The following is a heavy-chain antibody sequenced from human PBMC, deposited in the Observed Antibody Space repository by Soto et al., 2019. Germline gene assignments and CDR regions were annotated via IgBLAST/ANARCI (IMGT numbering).Heavy chain of an antibody. V-gene: IGHV4-59*01. CDR2: ISYSGST. CDR3: ARHDCSSTSCYYRGWFAS. J-gene: IGHJ5*01. D-gene: IGHD2-2*01. CDR1: GGSISSYY. Sequence: QVQLQESGPGLVKPSETLSLTCTVSGGSISSYYWSWMRQPPGKGLELIGYISYSGSTNYNPSLISRDPISVDTAKNRLSLKLSSVTPADTAVYHSARHDCSSTSCYYRGWFASWGQGTLVTVSS.